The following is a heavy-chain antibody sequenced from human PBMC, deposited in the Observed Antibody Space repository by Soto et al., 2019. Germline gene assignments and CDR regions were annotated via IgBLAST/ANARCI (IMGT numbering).Heavy chain of an antibody. CDR2: ISYDGSNK. J-gene: IGHJ6*02. D-gene: IGHD6-6*01. CDR3: GRDKGAAPFLRLYYYYYGMDV. V-gene: IGHV3-30-3*01. Sequence: GGSLRLSCAASGFTFSSYAMHWVRQAPGKGLEWVAVISYDGSNKYYADSVKGRFTISRDNSKNTLYLQMNSLRAEDTAVYYCGRDKGAAPFLRLYYYYYGMDVWGQGTTVTVSS. CDR1: GFTFSSYA.